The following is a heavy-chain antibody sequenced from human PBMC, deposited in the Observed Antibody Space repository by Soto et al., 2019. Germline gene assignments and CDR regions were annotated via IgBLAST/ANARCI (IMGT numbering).Heavy chain of an antibody. CDR2: ILNDGSNE. CDR3: ARDDDFDDNGLDY. D-gene: IGHD4-17*01. CDR1: GFTFSRFG. Sequence: QVQLVESGGGVVQPGTSLRLSCAASGFTFSRFGMHWVRQAPGKGLEWVGVILNDGSNEKYADSVKGRFTISRDNSKNTLYLQMSSLRAEDKAVYYCARDDDFDDNGLDYWGQGTLVTVSS. V-gene: IGHV3-33*01. J-gene: IGHJ4*02.